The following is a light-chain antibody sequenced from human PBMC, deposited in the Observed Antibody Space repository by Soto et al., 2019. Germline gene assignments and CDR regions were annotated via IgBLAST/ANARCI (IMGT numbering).Light chain of an antibody. CDR2: EVS. CDR1: SSDVGSYNL. CDR3: CSYAGSSTYV. J-gene: IGLJ1*01. V-gene: IGLV2-23*02. Sequence: LTQPASVSGSPGQSITISCTGTSSDVGSYNLVSWYQQHPGKAPKLIIYEVSKRPSGVSNRFSGSKSGNTASLTISGLQAEDEADYYCCSYAGSSTYVFGTGTKVTVL.